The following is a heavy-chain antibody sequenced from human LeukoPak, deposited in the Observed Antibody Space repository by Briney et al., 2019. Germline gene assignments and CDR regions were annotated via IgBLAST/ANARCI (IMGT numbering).Heavy chain of an antibody. CDR3: AKVDYNSGSFFDY. J-gene: IGHJ4*02. CDR1: GFTVSSNY. D-gene: IGHD3-10*01. CDR2: IYSGSST. V-gene: IGHV3-53*01. Sequence: TGGSLRLSCAASGFTVSSNYMSWVRQAPGKGLEWVSVIYSGSSTYYADSVKGRFTTSRDNSKNTVYLQINSLRAEDTAVYYCAKVDYNSGSFFDYWGQGTLVTVSS.